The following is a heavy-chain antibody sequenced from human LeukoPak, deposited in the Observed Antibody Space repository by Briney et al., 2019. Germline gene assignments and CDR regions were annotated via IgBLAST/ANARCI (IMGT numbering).Heavy chain of an antibody. CDR3: AKDWAYYYDNYGLDY. Sequence: NPGGSLRLSCAASGFTFSDYYMSWIRQAPGKGQEWVSYISSSGSTIDYADSVRGRFTISRDNAKNSLYLQMNSLRAEDTAVYYCAKDWAYYYDNYGLDYWGQGTLVTVSS. CDR1: GFTFSDYY. CDR2: ISSSGSTI. J-gene: IGHJ4*02. V-gene: IGHV3-11*04. D-gene: IGHD3-22*01.